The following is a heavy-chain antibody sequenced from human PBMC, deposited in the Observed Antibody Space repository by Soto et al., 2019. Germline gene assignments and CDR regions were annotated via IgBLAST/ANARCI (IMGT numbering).Heavy chain of an antibody. D-gene: IGHD3-22*01. Sequence: EVQLVESGGGLVQPGGSLRLSCADSGFTFSSYWMHWVRQAPGKGLVWVSRINSDGSSTNYADSVKGRFTISRDNAKNTLYLQMYSLRVEDTAVYYCSRKYNYESSGYYYWGQGTLVTVSS. J-gene: IGHJ4*02. CDR1: GFTFSSYW. CDR2: INSDGSST. V-gene: IGHV3-74*01. CDR3: SRKYNYESSGYYY.